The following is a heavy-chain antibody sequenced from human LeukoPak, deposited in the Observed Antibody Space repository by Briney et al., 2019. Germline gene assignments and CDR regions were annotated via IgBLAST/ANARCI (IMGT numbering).Heavy chain of an antibody. J-gene: IGHJ4*02. Sequence: PGGSLRLSCAASGFTFSSYAMSWVRQAPGKGLEWVSAISGSGGSTYYADSVKGRFTISRDNSKNTLYLQMNSLRAEDTAVYYCAKAPPYYYDSSGYSYYFDYWGRGTLVTVSS. D-gene: IGHD3-22*01. CDR3: AKAPPYYYDSSGYSYYFDY. CDR1: GFTFSSYA. CDR2: ISGSGGST. V-gene: IGHV3-23*01.